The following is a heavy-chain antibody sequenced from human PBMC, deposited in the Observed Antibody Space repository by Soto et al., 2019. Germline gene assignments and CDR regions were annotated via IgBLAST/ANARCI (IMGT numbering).Heavy chain of an antibody. Sequence: QVQLQESGPGLVKPSETLSLTCTVSGGSVSSGSYYWSWIRQPPGKGLEWIGYIYYSGSTNYNPSLKSRVTISVDTSKKQCSLELGSVSAADTAVYYCVRDWSSNNYYYYDGMDVWGQGTTVTVAS. V-gene: IGHV4-61*01. CDR3: VRDWSSNNYYYYDGMDV. CDR2: IYYSGST. J-gene: IGHJ6*02. D-gene: IGHD4-4*01. CDR1: GGSVSSGSYY.